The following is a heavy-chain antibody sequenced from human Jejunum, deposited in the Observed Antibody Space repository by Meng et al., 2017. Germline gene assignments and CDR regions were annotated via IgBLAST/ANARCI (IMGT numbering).Heavy chain of an antibody. Sequence: SVKVSCKASGGIFSIYAMNWVRQAPGQGFEWMGGIIPKSSSATYAEKFQGRVIISTDESTNTAYMDLSSLTSENTAIYYCARGGNTRPWDWYLDFWGQGTLVTVSS. V-gene: IGHV1-69*05. CDR3: ARGGNTRPWDWYLDF. CDR2: IIPKSSSA. J-gene: IGHJ4*02. D-gene: IGHD1-26*01. CDR1: GGIFSIYA.